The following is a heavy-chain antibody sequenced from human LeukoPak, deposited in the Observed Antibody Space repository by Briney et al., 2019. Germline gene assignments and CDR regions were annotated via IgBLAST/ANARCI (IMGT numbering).Heavy chain of an antibody. Sequence: GGSLRLSCAASGFTFNTYEMNWVRQAPGKGLEWVSYISSGGSSIYYADSVKGRFTISRDNAKNSLYLQMNSLRAEDTAVYYCVAYDSSGYYNYWGQGTLVTVSS. J-gene: IGHJ4*02. D-gene: IGHD3-22*01. V-gene: IGHV3-48*03. CDR2: ISSGGSSI. CDR3: VAYDSSGYYNY. CDR1: GFTFNTYE.